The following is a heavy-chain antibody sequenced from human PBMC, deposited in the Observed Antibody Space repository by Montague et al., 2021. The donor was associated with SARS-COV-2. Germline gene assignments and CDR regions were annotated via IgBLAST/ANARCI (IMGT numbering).Heavy chain of an antibody. CDR1: GDSITNHY. J-gene: IGHJ4*02. V-gene: IGHV4-4*07. CDR2: MHFTGKT. CDR3: ARDRFDFGAGRQGTIDF. Sequence: SETLSLTCSVSGDSITNHYWSWIRQPAGKGLEWIGRMHFTGKTNFSPFFSSGLTMSADTSKNQFSLKLNSVTAADTAIYFCARDRFDFGAGRQGTIDFWGQGTMVTVSS. D-gene: IGHD3-10*01.